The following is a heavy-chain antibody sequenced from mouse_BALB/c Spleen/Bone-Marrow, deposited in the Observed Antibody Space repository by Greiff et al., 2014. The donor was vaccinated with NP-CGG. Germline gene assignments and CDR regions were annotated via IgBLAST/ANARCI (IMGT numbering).Heavy chain of an antibody. CDR3: ARVIRYESYFDY. CDR1: GFSLTSYG. D-gene: IGHD2-14*01. CDR2: IWAGGST. Sequence: QVQLQQPGPGLVAHSQSLSITCTVSGFSLTSYGVHWVRQPPGKGLEWLGVIWAGGSTNYNSALMSRLSISKDNSKSQVFLKMNSLQTDDTAMYYCARVIRYESYFDYWGQGTTLTVSS. V-gene: IGHV2-9*02. J-gene: IGHJ2*01.